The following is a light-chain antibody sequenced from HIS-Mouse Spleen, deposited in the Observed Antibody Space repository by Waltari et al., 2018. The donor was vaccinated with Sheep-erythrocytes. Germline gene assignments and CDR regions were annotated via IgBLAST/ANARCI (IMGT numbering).Light chain of an antibody. J-gene: IGLJ3*02. V-gene: IGLV2-23*01. Sequence: VSGSPGQSITISCTGTSSDVGSYNLVPWYQQHPGKAPKLMIYEGSKRPSGVSNRFSGSKSGNTASLTISGLQAEDEADYYCCSYAGSSTWVFGGGTKLTVL. CDR3: CSYAGSSTWV. CDR2: EGS. CDR1: SSDVGSYNL.